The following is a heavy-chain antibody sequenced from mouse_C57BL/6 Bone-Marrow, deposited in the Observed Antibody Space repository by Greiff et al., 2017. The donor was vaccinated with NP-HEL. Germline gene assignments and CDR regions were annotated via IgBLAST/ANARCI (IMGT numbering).Heavy chain of an antibody. CDR2: IDPETGGT. CDR3: TRYGSSPFAY. Sequence: SGAELVRPGASVTLSCKASGYTFTDYEMHWVKQTPVHGLEWIGAIDPETGGTAYNQKFKGKAILTADKSSSTAYMELRSLTSEDSAVYYCTRYGSSPFAYWGQGTLVTVSA. CDR1: GYTFTDYE. J-gene: IGHJ3*01. V-gene: IGHV1-15*01. D-gene: IGHD1-1*01.